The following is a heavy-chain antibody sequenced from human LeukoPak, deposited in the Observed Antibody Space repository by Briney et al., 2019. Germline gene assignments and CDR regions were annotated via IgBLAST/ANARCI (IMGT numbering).Heavy chain of an antibody. Sequence: GGSLRLSCVPSGFTFSSYGMHWVRQAPGKGLEWVAFIQYDGSDKHYADSVKGRFTISRDNSKGTLYLQMNSLGAEDTAVYYCAKDLKLAPFDYWGQGTLVTVSS. CDR2: IQYDGSDK. CDR3: AKDLKLAPFDY. V-gene: IGHV3-30*02. J-gene: IGHJ4*02. CDR1: GFTFSSYG.